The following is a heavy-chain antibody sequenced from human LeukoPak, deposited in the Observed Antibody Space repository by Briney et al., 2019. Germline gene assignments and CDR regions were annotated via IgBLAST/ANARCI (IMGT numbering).Heavy chain of an antibody. Sequence: GGSLRLSCAASGFTFSSYWMHWVRQAPGKGLVWVSRINTDGSSTSYADSVKGRFTISRDNSKNTLYLQMNSLRAEDTAVYYCASLLGMGAPGTGGNYGMDVWGQGTTVTVSS. V-gene: IGHV3-74*01. J-gene: IGHJ6*02. CDR3: ASLLGMGAPGTGGNYGMDV. CDR2: INTDGSST. D-gene: IGHD1-14*01. CDR1: GFTFSSYW.